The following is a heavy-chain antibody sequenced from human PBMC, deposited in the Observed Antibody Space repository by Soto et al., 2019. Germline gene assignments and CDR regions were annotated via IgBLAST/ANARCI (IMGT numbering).Heavy chain of an antibody. D-gene: IGHD3-22*01. CDR3: ARGELGVRSSGYCNWFDP. V-gene: IGHV4-30-4*01. Sequence: QVQLQESGPGLVKPSQTLSLTCTVSGGSISSGDYYWSWIRQPPGKGLEWIGYIYYSGSTYYNPSLKSRVTISVDTSKNQFSLELSSVTAADTAVYYCARGELGVRSSGYCNWFDPWGQGTLVTVSS. CDR1: GGSISSGDYY. CDR2: IYYSGST. J-gene: IGHJ5*02.